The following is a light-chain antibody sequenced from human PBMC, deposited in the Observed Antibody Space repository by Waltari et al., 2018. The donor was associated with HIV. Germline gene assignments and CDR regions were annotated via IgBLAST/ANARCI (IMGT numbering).Light chain of an antibody. CDR1: GGSIGTFV. Sequence: NFMLTQPHSFSGSPGKTLVISCTRNGGSIGTFVVQWYRQRPGSSPPTLIIENDRRPSGVPERFSGAIDSSSNSASLFISGLKTEDEADYYCQSYDDTTYVFGTGTKVTVL. J-gene: IGLJ1*01. V-gene: IGLV6-57*01. CDR2: END. CDR3: QSYDDTTYV.